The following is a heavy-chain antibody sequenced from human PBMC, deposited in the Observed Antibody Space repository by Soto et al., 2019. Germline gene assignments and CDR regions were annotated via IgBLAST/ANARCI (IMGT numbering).Heavy chain of an antibody. V-gene: IGHV3-23*01. CDR2: ISGSGGST. CDR1: GFTFSSYA. D-gene: IGHD3-10*01. CDR3: ANKGRPGGFGELPRFDY. J-gene: IGHJ4*02. Sequence: EVQLLESGGGLVQPGGSLRLSCAASGFTFSSYAMSWVRQAPGKGLEWVSAISGSGGSTYYADSVKGRFTISRDNSKNTLYLQMNSLRAEDTAVYYCANKGRPGGFGELPRFDYWGQGTLVTVSS.